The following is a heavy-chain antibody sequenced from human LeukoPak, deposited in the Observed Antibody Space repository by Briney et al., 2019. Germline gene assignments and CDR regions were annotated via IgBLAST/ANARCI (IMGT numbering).Heavy chain of an antibody. V-gene: IGHV4-39*01. CDR3: ARQFYTAIVLFWFDP. CDR2: IYFSENT. Sequence: PSETLSLTCTVSGGSISSSSYYWGWIRQPPGKGLEWIGNIYFSENTYYNPSLKSRVTISVDTSKNQFSLKLSSVTAANTAVYYCARQFYTAIVLFWFDPWGLGTLVTVSS. D-gene: IGHD5-18*01. J-gene: IGHJ5*02. CDR1: GGSISSSSYY.